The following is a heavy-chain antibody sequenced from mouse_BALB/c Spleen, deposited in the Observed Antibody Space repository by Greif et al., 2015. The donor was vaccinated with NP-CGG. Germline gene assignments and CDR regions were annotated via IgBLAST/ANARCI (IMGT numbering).Heavy chain of an antibody. CDR2: INPGSGGT. J-gene: IGHJ1*01. CDR3: ARGGYDWYFDV. Sequence: QVQLQQSGAELVRPGTSVKVSCKASGYAFTNYLIEWVKQRPGQGLEWIGVINPGSGGTNYNEKFKGKATLTADKSSSTAYMQLSSLTSDDSAVYFCARGGYDWYFDVWGAGTTVTVSS. D-gene: IGHD2-14*01. CDR1: GYAFTNYL. V-gene: IGHV1-54*01.